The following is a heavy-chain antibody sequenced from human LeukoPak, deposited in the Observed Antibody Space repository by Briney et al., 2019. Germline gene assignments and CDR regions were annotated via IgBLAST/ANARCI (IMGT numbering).Heavy chain of an antibody. Sequence: GGSLRLSCAASGFTFSNYAMSWVRQAPGKGLERVSAISGSDGSTYYADSVKGRFTISRDNSKNTLYLQMNSLRAEDTAVYNCARDGRYSYIDYWGQGTLVTVSS. D-gene: IGHD5-12*01. CDR1: GFTFSNYA. CDR2: ISGSDGST. V-gene: IGHV3-23*01. CDR3: ARDGRYSYIDY. J-gene: IGHJ4*02.